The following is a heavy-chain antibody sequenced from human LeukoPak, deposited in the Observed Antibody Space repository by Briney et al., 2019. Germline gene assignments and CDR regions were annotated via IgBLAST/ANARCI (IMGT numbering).Heavy chain of an antibody. J-gene: IGHJ4*02. D-gene: IGHD6-13*01. CDR3: ARGVIAAGGNDFDH. Sequence: SETLSLTCTVSGGSLSSHYWSWIRQPPGEGVEWVGHVYYTRSTNYNPPLKSRVSLTLDTAKNQFSLKLRSVSAADTAVLYWARGVIAAGGNDFDHWGQGTLVTVSS. CDR2: VYYTRST. V-gene: IGHV4-59*11. CDR1: GGSLSSHY.